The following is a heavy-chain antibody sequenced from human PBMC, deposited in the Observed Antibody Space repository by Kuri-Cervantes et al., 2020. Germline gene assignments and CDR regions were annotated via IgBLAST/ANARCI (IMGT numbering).Heavy chain of an antibody. J-gene: IGHJ4*02. CDR3: ASGADYGGILDY. CDR2: ISSSSTI. D-gene: IGHD4-23*01. V-gene: IGHV3-48*02. Sequence: GGSLRLSCAASGFTFSSYEMDWVRQAPGKGLEWVSYISSSSTIYYADSVKGRFTISRDNAKNSLYLQMNSLRDEDTAVYYCASGADYGGILDYWGQGTLVTVSS. CDR1: GFTFSSYE.